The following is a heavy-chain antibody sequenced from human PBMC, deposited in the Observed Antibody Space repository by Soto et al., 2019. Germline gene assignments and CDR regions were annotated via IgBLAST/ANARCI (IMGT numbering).Heavy chain of an antibody. D-gene: IGHD3-22*01. CDR1: GFTFSSSS. CDR2: ISSSSSYI. V-gene: IGHV3-21*01. J-gene: IGHJ1*01. CDR3: ARAATMIVVVIPQCGC. Sequence: GVSLRLSCAASGFTFSSSSMDWVRQAPGKGLEWVSSISSSSSYIYYADSVKGRFTISRDNAKNSLYLQMNSLRAEDTAVYYCARAATMIVVVIPQCGCWGQWTRVTVAS.